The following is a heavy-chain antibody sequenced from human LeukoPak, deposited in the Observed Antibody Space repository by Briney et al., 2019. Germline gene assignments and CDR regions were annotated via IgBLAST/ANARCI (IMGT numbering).Heavy chain of an antibody. CDR3: ATDTSYSWYDTFGEY. Sequence: ASVKVSSKASGYTFTSYGISWVRQAPGQGLEWMGWISASNGNTDYAQKFQGRVTMTTDTSTTTAYMELRSLRSDDTAVYYCATDTSYSWYDTFGEYWGQGTLVTVSS. CDR2: ISASNGNT. D-gene: IGHD6-13*01. V-gene: IGHV1-18*01. J-gene: IGHJ4*02. CDR1: GYTFTSYG.